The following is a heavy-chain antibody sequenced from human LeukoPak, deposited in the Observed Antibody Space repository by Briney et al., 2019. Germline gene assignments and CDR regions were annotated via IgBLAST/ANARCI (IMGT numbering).Heavy chain of an antibody. CDR3: ARLRYQLLRYYFDY. V-gene: IGHV4-39*01. CDR2: IYYSGST. D-gene: IGHD2-2*01. Sequence: PSETLSLTCAVYGGSFSSYYWGWIRQPPGKGLEWIGSIYYSGSTYYNPSLKSRVTISVDTSKNQFSLKLSSVTAADTAVYYCARLRYQLLRYYFDYWGQGTLVTVSS. CDR1: GGSFSSYY. J-gene: IGHJ4*02.